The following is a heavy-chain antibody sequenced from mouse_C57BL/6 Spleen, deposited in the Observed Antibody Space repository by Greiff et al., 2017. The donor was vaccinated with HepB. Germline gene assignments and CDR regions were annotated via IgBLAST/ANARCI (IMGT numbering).Heavy chain of an antibody. V-gene: IGHV5-4*01. CDR2: ISDGGSYT. CDR1: GFTFSSYA. Sequence: EVMLVESGGGLVKPGGSLKLSCAASGFTFSSYAMSWVRQTPEKRLEWVATISDGGSYTYCPDNVKGRFTISRDNAKNNLYLQMSHLKSEDTAMYYCARDHDYGRLFDYWGQGTTLTVSS. D-gene: IGHD1-1*01. CDR3: ARDHDYGRLFDY. J-gene: IGHJ2*01.